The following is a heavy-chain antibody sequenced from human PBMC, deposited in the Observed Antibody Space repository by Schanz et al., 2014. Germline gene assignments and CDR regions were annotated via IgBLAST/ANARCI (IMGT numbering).Heavy chain of an antibody. CDR3: AKSMYSTSWAFDF. J-gene: IGHJ4*02. CDR1: GFTFTTFA. CDR2: ISDRGDGT. D-gene: IGHD2-2*01. Sequence: EVQVVESGGGFVQPGGSLRLSCATSGFTFTTFAMTWVRQAPGKGLEWVSGISDRGDGTNYADSVKGRFTISRDNSKNTLYVQMNSLRAEDTAVYYCAKSMYSTSWAFDFWGQGAQVTVSS. V-gene: IGHV3-23*04.